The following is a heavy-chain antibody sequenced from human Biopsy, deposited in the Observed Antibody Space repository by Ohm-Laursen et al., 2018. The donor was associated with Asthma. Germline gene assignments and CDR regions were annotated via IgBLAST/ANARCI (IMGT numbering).Heavy chain of an antibody. V-gene: IGHV1-18*01. J-gene: IGHJ6*02. CDR1: GYTFNSAG. Sequence: SSVKVSCKTSGYTFNSAGITWVRQAPGQGLEWMGWISVYNGNTKVAQKLQDRVTMITDTSTSTAHMELRSLRSDDTAVYFCARAVDYSHYYGIDVWGQGTTVTVS. CDR2: ISVYNGNT. CDR3: ARAVDYSHYYGIDV. D-gene: IGHD3-10*01.